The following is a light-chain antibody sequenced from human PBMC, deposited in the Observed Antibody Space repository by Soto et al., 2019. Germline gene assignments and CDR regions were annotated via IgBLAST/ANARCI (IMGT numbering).Light chain of an antibody. CDR2: EGS. V-gene: IGLV2-23*01. CDR3: CSYAGSSTPYV. J-gene: IGLJ1*01. Sequence: QSALTQPASVSGSPGQSITISCTGTSSDVGSYNLVSWYQQHPGKAPKLMIYEGSKRPSGVSNRFSGSKSGNTASLTISGLQAEDEADSYCCSYAGSSTPYVFGTGTKLTVL. CDR1: SSDVGSYNL.